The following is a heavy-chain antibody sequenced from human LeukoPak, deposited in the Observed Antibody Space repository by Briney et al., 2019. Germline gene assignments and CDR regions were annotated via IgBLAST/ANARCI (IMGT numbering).Heavy chain of an antibody. V-gene: IGHV3-7*05. D-gene: IGHD6-13*01. CDR3: ARAIRASSSSCNDY. CDR2: INENGSEK. Sequence: GGSLRLSCAASGFTIDSYWMTWVRQAPGKGLEWVANINENGSEKYYVGSVKGRFTISRDNAKNSLYLQMNSLGAEDTAVYYCARAIRASSSSCNDYWGQGTLVTVSS. J-gene: IGHJ4*02. CDR1: GFTIDSYW.